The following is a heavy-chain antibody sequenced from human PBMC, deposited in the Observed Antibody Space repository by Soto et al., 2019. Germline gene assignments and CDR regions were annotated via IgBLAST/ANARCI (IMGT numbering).Heavy chain of an antibody. CDR2: ISYDGSNK. V-gene: IGHV3-30*18. CDR1: GFTFSSYG. Sequence: PGGSLRLSCAASGFTFSSYGMHWVRQAPGKGLEWVAVISYDGSNKYYADSVKGRFTISRDNSKNTLYLQMNSLRAEDTAVYYCAKDSYGTDVWGQETTVTASS. CDR3: AKDSYGTDV. J-gene: IGHJ6*02.